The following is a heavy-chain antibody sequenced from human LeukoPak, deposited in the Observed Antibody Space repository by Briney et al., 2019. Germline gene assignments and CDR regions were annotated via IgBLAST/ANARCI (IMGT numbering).Heavy chain of an antibody. Sequence: GGSLRLSCAASGFTFSSYAMHWVRQAPGKGLEYVSAISSIGGSTYYANSVKGRFNISRDNSKNTLYLQMGSLRAEDMAVYYCARDRRTTVTTFWFDPWGQGTLVTVSS. CDR2: ISSIGGST. CDR3: ARDRRTTVTTFWFDP. D-gene: IGHD4-17*01. CDR1: GFTFSSYA. J-gene: IGHJ5*02. V-gene: IGHV3-64*01.